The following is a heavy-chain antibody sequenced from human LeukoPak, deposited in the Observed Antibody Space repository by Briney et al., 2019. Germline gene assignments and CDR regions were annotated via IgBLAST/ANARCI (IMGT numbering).Heavy chain of an antibody. CDR3: AKDGREDDYYDSSGYYWGYYFDY. V-gene: IGHV3-30*18. CDR1: GFTFSSYD. J-gene: IGHJ4*02. D-gene: IGHD3-22*01. Sequence: GGSLRLSCAASGFTFSSYDMHWVRQAPGKGLEWVAVISYDGSNKYYADSVKGRFTISRDNSKNTLYLQMNSLRAEGTAVYYCAKDGREDDYYDSSGYYWGYYFDYWGQGTLVTVSS. CDR2: ISYDGSNK.